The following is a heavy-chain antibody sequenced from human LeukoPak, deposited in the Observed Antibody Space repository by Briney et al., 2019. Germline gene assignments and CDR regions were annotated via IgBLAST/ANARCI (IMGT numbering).Heavy chain of an antibody. J-gene: IGHJ4*02. CDR1: GFTFSSYG. V-gene: IGHV3-33*06. CDR2: IWYDGSNK. Sequence: GRSLRLSCAASGFTFSSYGMHWVRQAPGKGLEWVAVIWYDGSNKYYADSVKGRFTISRDNSKNTLYLQMNSLRAEDTAVYYCAKVDYSQAPAYWGQGTLVTVSS. D-gene: IGHD4-11*01. CDR3: AKVDYSQAPAY.